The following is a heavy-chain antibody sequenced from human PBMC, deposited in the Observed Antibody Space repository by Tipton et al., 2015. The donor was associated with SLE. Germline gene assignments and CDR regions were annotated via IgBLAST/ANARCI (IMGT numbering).Heavy chain of an antibody. J-gene: IGHJ4*02. CDR2: MYHSGST. D-gene: IGHD6-6*01. Sequence: LRLSCAVSGYSISSGYYWGWIRQPPGKGLEWIGNMYHSGSTYYNPSLKSRVTISVDPSKNQVSLKLSSVTAADTAVYYCARCSSSSKAGYFDYWGQGTLVTVSS. V-gene: IGHV4-38-2*01. CDR1: GYSISSGYY. CDR3: ARCSSSSKAGYFDY.